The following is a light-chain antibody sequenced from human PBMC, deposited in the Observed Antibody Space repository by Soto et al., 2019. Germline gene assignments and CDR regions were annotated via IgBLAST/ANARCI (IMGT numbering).Light chain of an antibody. Sequence: QSALTQPRSVSGSPGQSVTISCTGTSSDVGGYTYVSWYQQHPGKAPKLIIYDVTERPSGVPARFSGSKSGNTASLTISGLQAEDEADYYCCSYAGSYTDVFGPGTKLTVL. V-gene: IGLV2-11*01. J-gene: IGLJ1*01. CDR2: DVT. CDR1: SSDVGGYTY. CDR3: CSYAGSYTDV.